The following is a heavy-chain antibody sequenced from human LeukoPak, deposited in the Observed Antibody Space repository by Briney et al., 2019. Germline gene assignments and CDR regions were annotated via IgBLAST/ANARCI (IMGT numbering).Heavy chain of an antibody. V-gene: IGHV4-59*01. D-gene: IGHD4-17*01. J-gene: IGHJ4*02. CDR3: ARTTVTTWRYYFNY. CDR2: IYYSGST. Sequence: SETLSLTCAVYGGSFSGYYWSWIRQPPGKELEWIGYIYYSGSTNYNPSLKSRVSISVDTSKNQFSLRLTSVTATDTAVYYCARTTVTTWRYYFNYWGQGTLVTVSS. CDR1: GGSFSGYY.